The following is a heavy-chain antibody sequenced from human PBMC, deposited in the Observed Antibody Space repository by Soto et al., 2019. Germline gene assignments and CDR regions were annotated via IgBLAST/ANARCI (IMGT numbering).Heavy chain of an antibody. V-gene: IGHV3-66*01. Sequence: GSLRLSCAASGFTVSSNYMSWVRQAPGKGLEWVSVIYSGGSTYYADSVKGRFTISRDNSKNTLYLQMNSLRAEDTAIYFCAKEPNGDYVGAFDSWGQGSLVTVSS. CDR3: AKEPNGDYVGAFDS. CDR2: IYSGGST. D-gene: IGHD4-17*01. J-gene: IGHJ4*02. CDR1: GFTVSSNY.